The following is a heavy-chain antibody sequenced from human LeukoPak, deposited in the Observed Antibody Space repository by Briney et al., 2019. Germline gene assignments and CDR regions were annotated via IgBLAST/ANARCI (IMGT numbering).Heavy chain of an antibody. J-gene: IGHJ6*02. CDR1: GFTFSNYA. Sequence: GGSLRLSCAASGFTFSNYAMSWVRQAPGKGLEWVSGISGSGGSTYYADSVKGRLTISRDNSKNTLHLQMNGLRAEDTAVYYCARGSYGMDVWGQGTTVTVSS. CDR3: ARGSYGMDV. V-gene: IGHV3-23*01. CDR2: ISGSGGST.